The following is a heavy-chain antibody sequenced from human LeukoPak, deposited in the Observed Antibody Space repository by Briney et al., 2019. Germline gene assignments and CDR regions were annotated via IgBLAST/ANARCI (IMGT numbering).Heavy chain of an antibody. J-gene: IGHJ4*02. CDR2: IYYSGDT. CDR3: ARDVAGNTFDY. V-gene: IGHV4-39*07. Sequence: SETLSLTCTVSGASISSGNYYWGWIRQPLGKGLEWLGSIYYSGDTYNNPPLKSRVTISVDTAKSQFSLRLTSMTAADTAVYYCARDVAGNTFDYWGQGTLVTVSS. CDR1: GASISSGNYY. D-gene: IGHD5-12*01.